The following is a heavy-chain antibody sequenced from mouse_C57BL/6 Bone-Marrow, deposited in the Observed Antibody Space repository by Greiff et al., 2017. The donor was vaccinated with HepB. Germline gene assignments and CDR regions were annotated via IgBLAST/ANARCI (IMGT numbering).Heavy chain of an antibody. D-gene: IGHD1-1*01. CDR1: GYSFTGYY. Sequence: EVQLQESGPELVKPGASAMIFCKAPGYSFTGYYMNWVKQSPEKSLEWIGEINPSTGGTTYNQKFKAKATLTVDKYSSTAYMQLKSLTSEDSAVYYCAMDTYYGRSQYYYDYWGQGTTLTISS. CDR3: AMDTYYGRSQYYYDY. J-gene: IGHJ2*01. V-gene: IGHV1-42*01. CDR2: INPSTGGT.